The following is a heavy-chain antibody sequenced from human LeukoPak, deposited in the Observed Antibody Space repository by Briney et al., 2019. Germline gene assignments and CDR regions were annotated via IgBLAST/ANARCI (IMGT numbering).Heavy chain of an antibody. CDR1: GYTFTGYF. Sequence: ASVKVSCKASGYTFTGYFMHWVRPAPGQGLEWMGWINPNTGATDIAQKFQGRVTMTRDTSISAAYMELSRLRSDDTAVYYCTRDHCSYINCYEDYYHGMDVWGQGTTVTVSS. V-gene: IGHV1-2*02. D-gene: IGHD2-2*01. J-gene: IGHJ6*02. CDR3: TRDHCSYINCYEDYYHGMDV. CDR2: INPNTGAT.